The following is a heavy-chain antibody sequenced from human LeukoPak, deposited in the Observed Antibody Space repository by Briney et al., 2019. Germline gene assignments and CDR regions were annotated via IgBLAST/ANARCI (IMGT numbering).Heavy chain of an antibody. CDR1: VGSISSFY. V-gene: IGHV4-4*07. CDR3: VIRSSFCNYDY. J-gene: IGHJ4*02. Sequence: SETLSLTCTLSVGSISSFYWSWIRHPAEEGLEWVGRIYTSGSTKYRPSLKSRVTMSVDTSKNQFYLKLSSVTAADTAVDYCVIRSSFCNYDYWGRGTLVTVSS. CDR2: IYTSGST. D-gene: IGHD2-2*01.